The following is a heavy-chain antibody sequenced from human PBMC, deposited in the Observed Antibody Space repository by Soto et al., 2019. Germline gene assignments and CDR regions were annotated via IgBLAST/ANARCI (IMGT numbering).Heavy chain of an antibody. J-gene: IGHJ6*02. CDR3: ASSFTSSQWRYGMDV. CDR1: GGTFSSYA. CDR2: INAGNGNA. D-gene: IGHD2-2*01. V-gene: IGHV1-3*01. Sequence: ASVKVSCKASGGTFSSYAISWVRQAPGQRLEWMGWINAGNGNAKYSQKFQGRVTITRDTSASTAYMELRSLRSDDTAVYYCASSFTSSQWRYGMDVWGQGTTVTVS.